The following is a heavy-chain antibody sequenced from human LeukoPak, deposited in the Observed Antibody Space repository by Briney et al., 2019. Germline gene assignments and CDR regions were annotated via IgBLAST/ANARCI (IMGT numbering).Heavy chain of an antibody. CDR1: GGSISSYY. V-gene: IGHV4-59*01. J-gene: IGHJ4*02. Sequence: PSETLSLTCTVSGGSISSYYWSWIRQTPGKGPEWIGYIYYSGSTNYNPSLKSRVTISVDTSKNQFSLKLSSVTAADTAVYYCARGEDIVVVPAAMPAFPFDYWGQGTLVTVSS. CDR2: IYYSGST. D-gene: IGHD2-2*01. CDR3: ARGEDIVVVPAAMPAFPFDY.